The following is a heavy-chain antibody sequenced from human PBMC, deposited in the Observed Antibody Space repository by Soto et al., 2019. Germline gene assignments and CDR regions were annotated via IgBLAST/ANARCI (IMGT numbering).Heavy chain of an antibody. J-gene: IGHJ4*02. V-gene: IGHV2-5*02. Sequence: QITLRESGPALVKPTQNLTLTCTFSGFSLSTHGVAVGWIRQPPGKALEWLALIFWDDDARYSPSLKSRLTITKDTSKNQVVLIMTNMDPVDTGTYYGTHTSGHSSTGADNWGQGTQVTVSS. CDR3: THTSGHSSTGADN. CDR2: IFWDDDA. CDR1: GFSLSTHGVA. D-gene: IGHD6-19*01.